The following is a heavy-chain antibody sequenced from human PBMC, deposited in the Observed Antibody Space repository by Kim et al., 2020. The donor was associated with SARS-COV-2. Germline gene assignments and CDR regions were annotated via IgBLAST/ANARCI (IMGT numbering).Heavy chain of an antibody. J-gene: IGHJ3*02. CDR3: ARVVDSSGYYYVYAFDI. CDR1: GGTFSSYA. V-gene: IGHV1-69*04. CDR2: IIPILGIA. D-gene: IGHD3-22*01. Sequence: SVKVSCKASGGTFSSYAISWVRQAPGQGLEWMGRIIPILGIANYAQKFQGRVTITADKSTSTAYMELSSLRSEDTAVYYCARVVDSSGYYYVYAFDIWGQGTMVTVSS.